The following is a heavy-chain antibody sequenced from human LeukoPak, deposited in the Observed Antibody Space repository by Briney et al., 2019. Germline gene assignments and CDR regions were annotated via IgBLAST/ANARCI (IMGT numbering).Heavy chain of an antibody. CDR1: GFTFRTYE. CDR2: ISGTSSII. J-gene: IGHJ4*02. D-gene: IGHD4-23*01. CDR3: ARDLNYGNSNPYYFDY. Sequence: HPGGSLRLSCAASGFTFRTYEMGLVGQAPGKGREGVSYISGTSSIIHYADSVKGRFTISRDNAKNSLYLQMNSLRAEDTAVYYCARDLNYGNSNPYYFDYWGPGTLVTVSP. V-gene: IGHV3-48*03.